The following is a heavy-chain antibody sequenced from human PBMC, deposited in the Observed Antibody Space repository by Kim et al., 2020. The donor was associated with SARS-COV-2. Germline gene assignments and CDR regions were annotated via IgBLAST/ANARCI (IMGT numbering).Heavy chain of an antibody. CDR1: GGSISSSGYY. D-gene: IGHD1-26*01. CDR2: IYYTGST. V-gene: IGHV4-39*07. J-gene: IGHJ4*01. Sequence: SETLSLTCTVSGGSISSSGYYWGWIRQPPGKGLEWIGTIYYTGSTYYNPSLKSRVTISADMSMTQFSLKLGSVSAADTAVYYCARAAYSGSRFRYFDYWG. CDR3: ARAAYSGSRFRYFDY.